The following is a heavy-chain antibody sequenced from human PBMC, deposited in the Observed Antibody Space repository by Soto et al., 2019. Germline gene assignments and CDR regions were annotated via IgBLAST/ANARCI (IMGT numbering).Heavy chain of an antibody. CDR1: GGTFSSYA. V-gene: IGHV1-69*10. Sequence: ASVKVSCKASGGTFSSYAISWVRQAPGQGLEWMGGIIPIFGIANYAQKFQGIVTITADKSTSTAYMELSSLRSEDTAVYYCARTAGYSSGWYDYWGQGTLVTVSS. D-gene: IGHD6-19*01. CDR3: ARTAGYSSGWYDY. J-gene: IGHJ4*02. CDR2: IIPIFGIA.